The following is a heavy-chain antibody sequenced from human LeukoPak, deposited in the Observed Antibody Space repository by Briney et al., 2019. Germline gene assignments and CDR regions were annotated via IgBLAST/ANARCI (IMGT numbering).Heavy chain of an antibody. CDR2: ISYDGSNK. Sequence: PGGSLRLSCAVSGFTFSSYGMHWVRQAPGKGLEWVAVISYDGSNKYYADSVKGRFTISRDNSKNTLYLQMNSLRAEDTAVYYCARARDNITMVRGVIIPTFDYWGQGTLVTVSS. V-gene: IGHV3-30*03. D-gene: IGHD3-10*01. CDR3: ARARDNITMVRGVIIPTFDY. J-gene: IGHJ4*02. CDR1: GFTFSSYG.